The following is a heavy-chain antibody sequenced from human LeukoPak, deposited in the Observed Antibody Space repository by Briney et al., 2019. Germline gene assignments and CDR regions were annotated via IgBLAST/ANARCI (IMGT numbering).Heavy chain of an antibody. CDR1: GFNFTNAW. CDR3: TDPPTSL. J-gene: IGHJ4*02. CDR2: IKSKADGGTT. V-gene: IGHV3-15*01. Sequence: GGSLRLSCAASGFNFTNAWVSWVRQAPGKGLEWLGRIKSKADGGTTENAAPVKDRFAIPRDDSKNTLYLQMNSLKTEDTAVYYCTDPPTSLWGQGILVTVSS. D-gene: IGHD5-12*01.